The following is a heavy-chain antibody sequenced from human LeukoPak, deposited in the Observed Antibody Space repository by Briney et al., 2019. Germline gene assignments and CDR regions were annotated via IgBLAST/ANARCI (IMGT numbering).Heavy chain of an antibody. Sequence: EWIGEINHSGSTNYNPSLKSRVTISVDTSKSQFSLKLSSVTAADTAVYYCTGRYYDRPPDYWGQGTLVTVSS. V-gene: IGHV4-34*01. J-gene: IGHJ4*02. D-gene: IGHD3-22*01. CDR2: INHSGST. CDR3: TGRYYDRPPDY.